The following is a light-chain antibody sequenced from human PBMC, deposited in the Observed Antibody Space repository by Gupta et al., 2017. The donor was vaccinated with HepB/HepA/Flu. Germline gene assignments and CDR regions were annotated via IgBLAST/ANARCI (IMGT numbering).Light chain of an antibody. Sequence: IQMTQSPSSLSASVGDRVTITCRASQSISSYLNWYQQKPGKAPKLLIYAASSLQSGVPSRFSGSGSGTDFTLTISSLKPEDFATYYCQQSYSTRLTFGPGTKVDIK. CDR1: QSISSY. V-gene: IGKV1-39*01. CDR2: AAS. CDR3: QQSYSTRLT. J-gene: IGKJ3*01.